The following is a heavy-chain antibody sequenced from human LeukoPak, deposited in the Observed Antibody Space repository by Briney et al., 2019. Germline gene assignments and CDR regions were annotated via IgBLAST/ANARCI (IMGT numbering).Heavy chain of an antibody. J-gene: IGHJ4*02. D-gene: IGHD2-2*01. V-gene: IGHV4-61*02. CDR2: IYTSGST. CDR3: ARHTSVTYAHFDY. Sequence: SETLSLTCTVSGGSISSSNYYWSWIRQPAGKGLEWIGRIYTSGSTDYNPSLKSRVTISADKSKNQFSLKLSSVTAADTAVYYCARHTSVTYAHFDYWGQGTLVTVSS. CDR1: GGSISSSNYY.